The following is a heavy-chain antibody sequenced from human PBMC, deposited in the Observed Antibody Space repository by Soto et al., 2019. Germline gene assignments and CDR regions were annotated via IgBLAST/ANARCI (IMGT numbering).Heavy chain of an antibody. CDR2: INPSGGST. CDR3: ARGHPRLEDYFDY. D-gene: IGHD1-1*01. CDR1: WYTFTSHY. Sequence: GSMKVSCQASWYTFTSHYMHRVRQAPGQGLEWMGIINPSGGSTSYAQKFQGRVTMTRDTSTSTVYMELSSLRSEDTAVYYCARGHPRLEDYFDYWGQGTLVTVSS. V-gene: IGHV1-46*03. J-gene: IGHJ4*02.